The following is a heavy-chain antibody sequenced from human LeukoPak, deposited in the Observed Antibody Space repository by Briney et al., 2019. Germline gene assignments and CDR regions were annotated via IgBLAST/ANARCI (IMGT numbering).Heavy chain of an antibody. CDR1: GFTFSSYG. D-gene: IGHD3-10*01. CDR3: AKDHGGRDLWFAGLLPPLYDMDV. CDR2: ISYDGSNK. Sequence: SGGSLRLSCAASGFTFSSYGIHWVRQAPGKGLEWVAVISYDGSNKYYADSVKGRFTISRDNSKNTLYLQMNSLIAEDTAVYYCAKDHGGRDLWFAGLLPPLYDMDVWGQGTTVTVSS. J-gene: IGHJ6*02. V-gene: IGHV3-30*18.